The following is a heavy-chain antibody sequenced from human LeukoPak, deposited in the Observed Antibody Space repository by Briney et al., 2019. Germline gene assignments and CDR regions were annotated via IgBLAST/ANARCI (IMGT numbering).Heavy chain of an antibody. J-gene: IGHJ3*02. CDR1: GGSFSGYY. V-gene: IGHV4-34*01. CDR3: ARGYSYYDSSGYWRDAFDI. Sequence: PSGSLSLTRAVYGGSFSGYYWSWIRQAPGKGLEWVGEINHSGSTNYNPSLKSRVTISVDTSKNQFSLKLSSVTAADTAVYYCARGYSYYDSSGYWRDAFDIWGQGTMVTVSS. D-gene: IGHD3-22*01. CDR2: INHSGST.